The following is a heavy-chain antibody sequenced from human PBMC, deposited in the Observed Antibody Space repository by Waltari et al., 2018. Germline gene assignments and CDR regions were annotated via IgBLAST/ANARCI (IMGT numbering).Heavy chain of an antibody. CDR2: ISGTGYST. CDR3: AKDSTVSPPGAFST. CDR1: GFVFSHYF. Sequence: EVQLVQSGGKLVQPGESLRLSCEASGFVFSHYFMTWVRQGPGEGLEWVSSISGTGYSTYYADSAKGRFTISRDNSRDTLFLEMYRLRVDDTAVYFCAKDSTVSPPGAFSTWGQGSRVTVAS. J-gene: IGHJ6*02. V-gene: IGHV3-23*04. D-gene: IGHD2-2*01.